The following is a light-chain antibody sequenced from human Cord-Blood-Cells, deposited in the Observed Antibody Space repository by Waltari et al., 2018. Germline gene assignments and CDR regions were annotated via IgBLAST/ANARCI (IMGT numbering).Light chain of an antibody. V-gene: IGLV2-14*03. J-gene: IGLJ3*02. CDR3: SSYTSSSTLV. CDR2: DVS. CDR1: SSDVGGYNY. Sequence: QSALTQPASVPGSPGQSITISCTGTSSDVGGYNYVIWYQQHPGKAPKLMIYDVSNRPSGVSNRFSGSKSGNTASLTISGLQAEDEADYYCSSYTSSSTLVFGGGTKRTVL.